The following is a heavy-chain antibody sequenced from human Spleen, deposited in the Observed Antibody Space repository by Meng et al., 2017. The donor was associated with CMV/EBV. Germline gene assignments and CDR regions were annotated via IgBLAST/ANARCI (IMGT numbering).Heavy chain of an antibody. V-gene: IGHV4-34*01. CDR1: GGSFSGYY. CDR3: ARAQMLNFDWKYHFDY. J-gene: IGHJ4*02. D-gene: IGHD3-9*01. Sequence: SDTLSLTCAVYGGSFSGYYWSWIRQPPGKGLEWIGEINHSRSTNYNPSLKSRVTISVDTYKKQFSLKLSTVTAADAAVYDCARAQMLNFDWKYHFDYWGQGTLVTVSS. CDR2: INHSRST.